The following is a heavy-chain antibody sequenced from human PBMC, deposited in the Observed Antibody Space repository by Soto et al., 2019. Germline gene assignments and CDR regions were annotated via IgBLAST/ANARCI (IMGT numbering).Heavy chain of an antibody. CDR1: GYSISSGYY. V-gene: IGHV4-38-2*02. Sequence: PSETLSLTCAVSGYSISSGYYWGWVRQPPGKGLEWIGSIYHSGSTYYNPSLKSRVTISVDTSKNQFSLKLSSVTAADTAVYYCARDLAVAGTLDYWGQGTLVTVSS. J-gene: IGHJ4*02. D-gene: IGHD6-19*01. CDR3: ARDLAVAGTLDY. CDR2: IYHSGST.